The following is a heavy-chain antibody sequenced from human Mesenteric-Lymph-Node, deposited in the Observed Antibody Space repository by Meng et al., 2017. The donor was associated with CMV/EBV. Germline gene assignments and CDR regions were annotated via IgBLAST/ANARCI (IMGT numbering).Heavy chain of an antibody. Sequence: GESLKISCAASGFIFSDFYMSWIRQAPGKGLEWVSSISNSGNTIYYADSVKGRFTISRDNAKNSLYLQMNSLRAEDTAVYYCARDRHRYCTTTKCFLFGYWGQGTLVTVSS. CDR3: ARDRHRYCTTTKCFLFGY. CDR2: ISNSGNTI. V-gene: IGHV3-11*01. J-gene: IGHJ4*02. D-gene: IGHD2-2*01. CDR1: GFIFSDFY.